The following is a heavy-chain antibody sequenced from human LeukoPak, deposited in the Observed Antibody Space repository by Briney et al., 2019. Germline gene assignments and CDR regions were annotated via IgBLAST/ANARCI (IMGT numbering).Heavy chain of an antibody. V-gene: IGHV4-39*01. CDR3: ARQPPYGSGNER. Sequence: KPSETLSLTCTVSGGSISSSSYYWGWIRQPPGKGLEWIGSIYYSGSTYYHPSLKSRFTISVDTSKNQFSLKLSSVTAADTAVYYCARQPPYGSGNERWGQGTLVTVSS. D-gene: IGHD3-10*01. J-gene: IGHJ4*02. CDR1: GGSISSSSYY. CDR2: IYYSGST.